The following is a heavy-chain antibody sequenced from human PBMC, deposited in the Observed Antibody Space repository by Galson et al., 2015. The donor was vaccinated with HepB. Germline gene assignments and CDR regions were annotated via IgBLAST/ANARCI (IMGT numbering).Heavy chain of an antibody. CDR2: ISGYNDNT. CDR3: ARTYGDYPWDY. Sequence: SVKVSCKASGYTFTSYGISWVRQAPGQGPEWMGWISGYNDNTHYAQKLQGRVTMTTDTSTSTAYMELRSLRSDDTAMYYCARTYGDYPWDYWGQGTLVTVSS. CDR1: GYTFTSYG. V-gene: IGHV1-18*01. D-gene: IGHD4-17*01. J-gene: IGHJ4*02.